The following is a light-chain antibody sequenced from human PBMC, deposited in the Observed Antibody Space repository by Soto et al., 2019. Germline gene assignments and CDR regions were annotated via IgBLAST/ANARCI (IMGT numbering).Light chain of an antibody. Sequence: EIVLTQSPGTLSLSPGERATLSCRASQSVSSSFLAWYQQKPGQAPRLLIYGASSRATGIPDRFRGSGSGTDFTLTISRLEPEDVAVYYCQQYGSSPLTFGGGTMVEIK. CDR2: GAS. CDR3: QQYGSSPLT. CDR1: QSVSSSF. V-gene: IGKV3-20*01. J-gene: IGKJ4*01.